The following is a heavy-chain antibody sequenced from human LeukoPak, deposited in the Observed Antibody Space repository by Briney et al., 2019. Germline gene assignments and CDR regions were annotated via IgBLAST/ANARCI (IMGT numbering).Heavy chain of an antibody. D-gene: IGHD3-22*01. Sequence: ASVKVSCEASGYTFTSYDINWVRQATGQGLEWMGRMNPNSGNTGYAQKFQGRVTMTRNTSISTAYMELSSLRSEDTAVYYCARGGDYYDSSGYYYNLAFDIWGQGTMVTVSS. J-gene: IGHJ3*02. V-gene: IGHV1-8*01. CDR2: MNPNSGNT. CDR3: ARGGDYYDSSGYYYNLAFDI. CDR1: GYTFTSYD.